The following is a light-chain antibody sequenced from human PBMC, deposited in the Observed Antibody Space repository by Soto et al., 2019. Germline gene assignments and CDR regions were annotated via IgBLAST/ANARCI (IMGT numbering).Light chain of an antibody. CDR3: QQYKIFMSA. Sequence: DIQMTQSTSTLSASVGDRVTITCRASQSISSWLAWYQQKPGKAPKLLIYDASSLESGVPSRFSGSGSGTEFTLTISSLQPDDFETYYCQQYKIFMSAFGQGTKLEIK. V-gene: IGKV1-5*01. CDR1: QSISSW. J-gene: IGKJ2*01. CDR2: DAS.